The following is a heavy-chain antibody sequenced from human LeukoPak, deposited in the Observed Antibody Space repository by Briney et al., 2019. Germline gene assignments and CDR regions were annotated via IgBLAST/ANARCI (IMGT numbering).Heavy chain of an antibody. CDR2: ISSSGGTI. CDR3: ARSTSGWYDY. V-gene: IGHV3-48*01. CDR1: GFTFSTYT. D-gene: IGHD6-19*01. J-gene: IGHJ4*02. Sequence: GGSLRLSCAASGFTFSTYTMNWVRQAPGKGLEWASYISSSGGTIYYANSVKGRFTISRDNAKNSLSLQMNSLRAEDTAVYYCARSTSGWYDYWGQGTLVTVSS.